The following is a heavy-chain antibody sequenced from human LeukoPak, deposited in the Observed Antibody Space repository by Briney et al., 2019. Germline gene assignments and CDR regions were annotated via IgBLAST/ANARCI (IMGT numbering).Heavy chain of an antibody. J-gene: IGHJ4*02. D-gene: IGHD6-19*01. CDR3: ARVGYSSGDY. CDR2: IYGSGNT. Sequence: SETLSLTCTVSGGSISSWYWSWIRQPPGKGLEWIGYIYGSGNTNYNPSLKSRVTMSIDRSKNQFSLQLNSVTAADTAVYYCARVGYSSGDYWGQGTLVTVSS. CDR1: GGSISSWY. V-gene: IGHV4-59*12.